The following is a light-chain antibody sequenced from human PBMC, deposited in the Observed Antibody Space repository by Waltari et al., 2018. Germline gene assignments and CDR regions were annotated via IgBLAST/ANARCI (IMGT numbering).Light chain of an antibody. J-gene: IGKJ2*01. Sequence: DIVMTQSPDSLAVSLGERATLNCKSSQSVLYSSNSKNCLAWYQQKPGQPPKLLLYWASTRESGVPDRFSGSGSGTDFTLTISSLQAEDVAVYYCQQYYSTPRTFGQGTKLEI. CDR1: QSVLYSSNSKNC. CDR2: WAS. CDR3: QQYYSTPRT. V-gene: IGKV4-1*01.